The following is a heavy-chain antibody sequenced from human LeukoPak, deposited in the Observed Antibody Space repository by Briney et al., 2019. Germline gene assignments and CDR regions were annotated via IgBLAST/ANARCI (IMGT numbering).Heavy chain of an antibody. CDR3: ARGYYYYYMDV. J-gene: IGHJ6*03. CDR2: INHSGST. V-gene: IGHV4-34*01. CDR1: GGSFSGYY. Sequence: PSETLSLTCAVYGGSFSGYYWSWIRQPPGKGLEWIGEINHSGSTNYNPSLKSRVTISVDTSKNQFSLKLSSVTAADTAVYYCARGYYYYYMDVWGKGTTATVSS.